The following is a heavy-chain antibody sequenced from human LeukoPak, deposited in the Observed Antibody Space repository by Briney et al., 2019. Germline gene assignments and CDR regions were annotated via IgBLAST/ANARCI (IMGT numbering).Heavy chain of an antibody. D-gene: IGHD4-23*01. V-gene: IGHV3-23*01. CDR1: GFTFSDYY. CDR3: ARPPYGGNPSFEH. J-gene: IGHJ1*01. CDR2: ISAGGDIT. Sequence: PGGSLRLSCAASGFTFSDYYMSWIRQAPGKGLEWVSAISAGGDITKYTDSVKGRFTISRDNSKNMLYLQMNSLRVEDTAVYYCARPPYGGNPSFEHWGQGTLVTVSS.